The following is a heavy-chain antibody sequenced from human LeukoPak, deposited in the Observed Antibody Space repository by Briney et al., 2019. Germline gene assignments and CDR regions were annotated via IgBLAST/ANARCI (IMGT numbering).Heavy chain of an antibody. CDR2: ISGSGGST. Sequence: PGGSLRLSCAASGFTFSSYGMSWVRQAPGKGLEWVSGISGSGGSTYYADSVKGRFTISRDNSKNTLYLQMNSLRAEDTAVYYCAKDGYSGYDALFYYYYYMDVWGKGTTVTISS. V-gene: IGHV3-23*01. CDR1: GFTFSSYG. CDR3: AKDGYSGYDALFYYYYYMDV. J-gene: IGHJ6*03. D-gene: IGHD5-12*01.